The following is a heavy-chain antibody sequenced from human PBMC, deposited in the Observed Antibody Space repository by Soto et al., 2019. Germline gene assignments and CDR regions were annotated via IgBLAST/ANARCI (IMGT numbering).Heavy chain of an antibody. V-gene: IGHV3-11*01. Sequence: GGSLRLSCTASRFTFSDYYMNWIRQAPGKGLEWVSYITGSGSTIYYADSVKGRFTISRDNAKNSLYLQMNSLRAEDTAVCYCAVIPYPYYYYGMDVWGQGTTVTVSS. CDR1: RFTFSDYY. CDR2: ITGSGSTI. D-gene: IGHD3-16*01. CDR3: AVIPYPYYYYGMDV. J-gene: IGHJ6*02.